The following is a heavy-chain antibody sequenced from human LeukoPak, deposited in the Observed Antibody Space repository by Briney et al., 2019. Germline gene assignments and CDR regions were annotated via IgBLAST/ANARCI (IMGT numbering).Heavy chain of an antibody. Sequence: SVKVSCKASGYTFTSYGISWVRQAPGQGLEWMGGIIPIFGTANYAQKFQGRVTITADESTSTAYMELSSLRSEDTAVYYCARGNYDILTGPRRTDAFDIWGQGTMVTVSS. CDR1: GYTFTSYG. D-gene: IGHD3-9*01. CDR3: ARGNYDILTGPRRTDAFDI. J-gene: IGHJ3*02. CDR2: IIPIFGTA. V-gene: IGHV1-69*13.